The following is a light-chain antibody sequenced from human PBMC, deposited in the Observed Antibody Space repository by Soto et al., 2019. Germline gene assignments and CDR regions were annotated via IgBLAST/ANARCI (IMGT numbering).Light chain of an antibody. V-gene: IGKV3-15*01. CDR3: QQYNNWPPTWT. J-gene: IGKJ1*01. CDR2: GAS. CDR1: QSVSSN. Sequence: EIVMTQSPATLSVSPGARATLSCRARQSVSSNLAWYQQKPGQAPRLLISGASTRATGIPARFSGSGSGTEFTLTISSLQSEDFAVYYCQQYNNWPPTWTFGQGTKVEIK.